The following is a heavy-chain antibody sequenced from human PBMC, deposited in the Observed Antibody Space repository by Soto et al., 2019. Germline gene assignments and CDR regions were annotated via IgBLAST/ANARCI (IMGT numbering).Heavy chain of an antibody. CDR3: AKDGADTGTYNFDY. CDR2: ISNDGSNK. V-gene: IGHV3-30*18. D-gene: IGHD1-26*01. CDR1: GFTFSNYG. Sequence: QVQLVESGGGVVQPGMSLSLSCAASGFTFSNYGMHWVRQAPGKGLEWVTLISNDGSNKIYVDSVKGRFTISRDNSKNTLYLQMTSLKTEDTAVYYCAKDGADTGTYNFDYWGQGTLVTVSS. J-gene: IGHJ4*02.